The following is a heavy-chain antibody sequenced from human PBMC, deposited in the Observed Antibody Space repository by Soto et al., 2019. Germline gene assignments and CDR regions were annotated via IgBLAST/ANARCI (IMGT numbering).Heavy chain of an antibody. J-gene: IGHJ6*02. CDR2: IYYSGET. V-gene: IGHV4-59*01. CDR3: ARDQGGEFLKGSGMDV. D-gene: IGHD3-10*01. CDR1: GDSISRYY. Sequence: QVQLQESGPGLVKPSETLSLTCTVSGDSISRYYWSWIRLSPGKGLEWIGYIYYSGETNYNPSVKSRVTISVDRTKNQFSLKLSSVTAADTAVYYCARDQGGEFLKGSGMDVWGQGTRVTVFS.